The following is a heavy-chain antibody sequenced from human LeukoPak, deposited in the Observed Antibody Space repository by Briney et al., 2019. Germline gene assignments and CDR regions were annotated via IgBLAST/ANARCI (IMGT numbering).Heavy chain of an antibody. CDR2: ISRSSRYI. CDR1: GFTFSSYE. J-gene: IGHJ4*02. CDR3: VRGPRSYFDH. Sequence: GGSLRLSCAASGFTFSSYEMNWVRQAPGKGLEWVSSISRSSRYIDYADSVKGRFTISRDNAKNSLYLQMNSLRGEGTAVYYCVRGPRSYFDHWGQGTLVTVSS. V-gene: IGHV3-21*01.